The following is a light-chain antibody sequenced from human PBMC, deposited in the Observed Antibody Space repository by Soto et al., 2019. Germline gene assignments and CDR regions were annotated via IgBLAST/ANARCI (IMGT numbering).Light chain of an antibody. J-gene: IGKJ2*01. CDR2: DSF. Sequence: EIVLTQSPATLSLSPGERATLSCRASQSISRYLAWYQQKPGQAPRLLIYDSFNRATGIPGRFSGSGSGTDFTLTISSLEPEDFAVYYCQQRSNGPAFTFGQVTKLEI. CDR3: QQRSNGPAFT. V-gene: IGKV3-11*01. CDR1: QSISRY.